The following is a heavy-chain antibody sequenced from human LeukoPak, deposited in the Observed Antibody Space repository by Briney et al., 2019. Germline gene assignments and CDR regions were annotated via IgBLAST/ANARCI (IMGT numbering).Heavy chain of an antibody. D-gene: IGHD6-25*01. CDR2: MKQDGSEE. J-gene: IGHJ3*01. Sequence: GGSLRLSCAASGFTFSSFWMSWVRHAPGKGLEWVANMKQDGSEEYHVDSVKGRFTISRDNAKNSLYLEMNSLRAEDTAVYYCTRSFAAGFDLWGQGTVVTVSS. CDR1: GFTFSSFW. V-gene: IGHV3-7*04. CDR3: TRSFAAGFDL.